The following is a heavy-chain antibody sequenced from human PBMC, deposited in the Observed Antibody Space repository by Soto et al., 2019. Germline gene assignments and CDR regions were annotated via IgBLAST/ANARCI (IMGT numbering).Heavy chain of an antibody. D-gene: IGHD1-26*01. Sequence: EVQLLESGGGLGQPGGSLRLSFAASGFSFSSYAMTWVRQAPGRGLEWVSAISGSGSPTYYADSVKGRFTISRDNSKNTLYLQMNGLRADDTAVYYCARDMSGGTYNYYYGMDVWGQGTTVTVSS. CDR3: ARDMSGGTYNYYYGMDV. V-gene: IGHV3-23*01. J-gene: IGHJ6*02. CDR2: ISGSGSPT. CDR1: GFSFSSYA.